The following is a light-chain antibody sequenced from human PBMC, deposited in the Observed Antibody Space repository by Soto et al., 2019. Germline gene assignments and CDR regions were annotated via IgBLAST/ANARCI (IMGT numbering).Light chain of an antibody. Sequence: EIVLTQSPATLSLSPGERATLSCRASQSVSSYLAWYQQKPGQAPRLLIYDASNRATGIPARFSGSGSGTDFTLTISSLEPEDFAVYYCQPYNYCPPPTFGQGTKVDIK. CDR3: QPYNYCPPPT. CDR2: DAS. J-gene: IGKJ1*01. CDR1: QSVSSY. V-gene: IGKV3-11*01.